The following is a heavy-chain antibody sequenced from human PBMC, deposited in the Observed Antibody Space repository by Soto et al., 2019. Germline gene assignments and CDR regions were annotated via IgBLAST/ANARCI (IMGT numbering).Heavy chain of an antibody. CDR3: ARGYCTSTICDPWFDP. CDR1: GYSFTSYW. D-gene: IGHD2-2*01. V-gene: IGHV5-51*01. Sequence: GSLKISCTGVGYSFTSYWIGRVRQMPGKGLEWMGIIYPGDSDTRYSPSFQGQVTISVDKSITTAYLQWNSLKASDTAMYYCARGYCTSTICDPWFDPWGQGTLVTVSS. CDR2: IYPGDSDT. J-gene: IGHJ5*02.